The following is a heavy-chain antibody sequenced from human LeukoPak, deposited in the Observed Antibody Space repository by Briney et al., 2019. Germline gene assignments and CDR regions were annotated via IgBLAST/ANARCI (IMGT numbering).Heavy chain of an antibody. Sequence: SGPTLVNPTQTLTLTCTFSGFSLSTSGMCEGWIRQPPGKALEWLALIDWDDDKYYSTSLKTRLTISKDTSKNQVVLTMTNMDPVDTATYYCARTAYYYDSSGYYSIGDFQHWGQGTLVTVSS. J-gene: IGHJ1*01. CDR3: ARTAYYYDSSGYYSIGDFQH. CDR1: GFSLSTSGMC. D-gene: IGHD3-22*01. CDR2: IDWDDDK. V-gene: IGHV2-70*01.